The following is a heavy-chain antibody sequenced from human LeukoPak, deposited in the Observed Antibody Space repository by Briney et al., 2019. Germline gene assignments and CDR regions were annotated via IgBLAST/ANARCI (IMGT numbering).Heavy chain of an antibody. V-gene: IGHV3-23*01. CDR2: LSGCGSTT. Sequence: GGSLRLSCAASGFTFSSYGMSWVRQAPGKGLEWVSALSGCGSTTYYADSVKGRFTISRDNSKNTVFLQMNSLRVEDTAVYYCAKAGYSSSWPFDYWGQGTQVTVSS. D-gene: IGHD6-13*01. CDR3: AKAGYSSSWPFDY. CDR1: GFTFSSYG. J-gene: IGHJ4*02.